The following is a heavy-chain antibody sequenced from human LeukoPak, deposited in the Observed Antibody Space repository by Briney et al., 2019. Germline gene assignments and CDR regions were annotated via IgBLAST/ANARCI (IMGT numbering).Heavy chain of an antibody. D-gene: IGHD3-22*01. V-gene: IGHV4-59*08. CDR2: IYYSGST. CDR3: ASLLYDSSGYYYKPFDY. Sequence: SETLSLTCAVYGGSFSGYYWSWIRQPPGKGLEWIGYIYYSGSTNYNPSLKSRVTISVDTSKNQFSLKLSSVTAADTAVYYCASLLYDSSGYYYKPFDYWGQGTLVTVSS. CDR1: GGSFSGYY. J-gene: IGHJ4*02.